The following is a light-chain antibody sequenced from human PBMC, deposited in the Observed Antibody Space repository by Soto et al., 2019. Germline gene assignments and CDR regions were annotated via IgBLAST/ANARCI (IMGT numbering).Light chain of an antibody. CDR1: QSVRSNC. Sequence: EIVLTQSPGTLSMSPGESATLSCRASQSVRSNCLAWYQQKPGQAPRLLIYGASNRATGIPDRFSGSGSATDFTLTISRLEPEDFAVYYCQQYGSSPQTFGQGTRLDIE. CDR3: QQYGSSPQT. J-gene: IGKJ5*01. CDR2: GAS. V-gene: IGKV3-20*01.